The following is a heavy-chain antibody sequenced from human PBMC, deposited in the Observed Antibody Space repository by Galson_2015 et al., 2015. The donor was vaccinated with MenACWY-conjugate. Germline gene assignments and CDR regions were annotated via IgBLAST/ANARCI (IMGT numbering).Heavy chain of an antibody. Sequence: QSGAEVKNPGESLKISCKGSGYSFTSYWIGWVRQMPGKGLEWMGIIYPGDSDTRYSPSFQGQVTISADKSISTAYLQWSSLKASDTAMYYCARHWGGYGAETNWFDPWGQGTLVTVSS. CDR1: GYSFTSYW. V-gene: IGHV5-51*01. CDR2: IYPGDSDT. D-gene: IGHD3-16*01. J-gene: IGHJ5*02. CDR3: ARHWGGYGAETNWFDP.